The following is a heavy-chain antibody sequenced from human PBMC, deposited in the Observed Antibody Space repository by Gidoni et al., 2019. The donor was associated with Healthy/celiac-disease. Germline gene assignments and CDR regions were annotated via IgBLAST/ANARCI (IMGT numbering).Heavy chain of an antibody. CDR2: ISSSSSYT. V-gene: IGHV3-11*05. Sequence: QVQLVESGGGLVKPGGSLSRSCAASGFTFSDYYMSWLRQAPGKGQEWVSYISSSSSYTNYADSVKGRFTISRDNAKNSLYLQMNSLRAEDTAVYYCARDGATGWFDPWGQGTLVTVSS. J-gene: IGHJ5*02. D-gene: IGHD5-12*01. CDR1: GFTFSDYY. CDR3: ARDGATGWFDP.